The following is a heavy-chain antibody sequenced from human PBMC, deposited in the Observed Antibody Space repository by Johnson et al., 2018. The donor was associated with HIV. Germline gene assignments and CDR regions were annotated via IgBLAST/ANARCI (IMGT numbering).Heavy chain of an antibody. V-gene: IGHV3-23*04. J-gene: IGHJ3*02. D-gene: IGHD3-22*01. CDR2: VTGSGGTS. CDR3: ARVGDGSGYYFDAFDI. CDR1: GFTFSSYA. Sequence: VQLVESGGGLVQPGGSLRLSCVASGFTFSSYAMHWVRQAPGKGLEWVSSVTGSGGTSYYADSVKGRVNISRDNSKNTLYLQMNSLRAEDTAVYYCARVGDGSGYYFDAFDIWGQGTMVTVSS.